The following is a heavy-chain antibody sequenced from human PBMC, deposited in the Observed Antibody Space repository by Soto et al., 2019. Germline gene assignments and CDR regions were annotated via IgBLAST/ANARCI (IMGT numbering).Heavy chain of an antibody. CDR3: AHRPAPYGSGSYFDY. J-gene: IGHJ4*02. Sequence: ESGPTLVNPTQTLTLTCTFSGFSLSTSGVGVGWIRQPPGKALEWLALIYWDDDKRYSPSLSSRVTTTKDTSKNQVVLTMTNTDPVDTATYYCAHRPAPYGSGSYFDYWGQGTLVTVSS. V-gene: IGHV2-5*02. CDR2: IYWDDDK. D-gene: IGHD3-10*01. CDR1: GFSLSTSGVG.